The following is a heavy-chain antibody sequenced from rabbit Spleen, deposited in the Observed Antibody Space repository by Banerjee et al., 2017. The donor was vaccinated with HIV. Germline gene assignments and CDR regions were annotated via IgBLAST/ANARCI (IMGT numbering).Heavy chain of an antibody. CDR1: GFDFNSYG. J-gene: IGHJ4*01. CDR2: IDPVFGNT. D-gene: IGHD4-2*01. Sequence: EQLEESGGGLVKPEGSLTLTCKASGFDFNSYGMSWVRQAPGKGLEWIGYIDPVFGNTYYASWVNGRFTISSHTAQNTLYLQLLSLTAADTATYFCARGAAYAGGGYDLWGPGTLVTVS. V-gene: IGHV1S47*01. CDR3: ARGAAYAGGGYDL.